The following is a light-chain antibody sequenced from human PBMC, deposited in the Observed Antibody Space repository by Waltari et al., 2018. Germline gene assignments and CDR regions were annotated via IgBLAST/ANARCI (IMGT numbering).Light chain of an antibody. CDR3: QQHYSSPPT. V-gene: IGKV4-1*01. J-gene: IGKJ1*01. CDR1: QSVLYNSNNKNH. Sequence: DIVMTQSPDSLAVSLGERATINCKSSQSVLYNSNNKNHLAWDQQKPGQPPKLLIYWASTRESGVPDRFSGSGSGTDFTLTITSLQAEDVAVYYCQQHYSSPPTFGQGTKVEIK. CDR2: WAS.